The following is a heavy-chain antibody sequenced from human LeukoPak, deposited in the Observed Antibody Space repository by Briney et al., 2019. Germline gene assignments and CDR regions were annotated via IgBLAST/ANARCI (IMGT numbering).Heavy chain of an antibody. Sequence: GASVTVSFKASGFTFTISAVQWVRQARGQRLEWIGWIVVGNGNTNYAQKFQERGTITRDMSTSTAYMELSSLRSEDTAVYYCADYCGGDCSNSYWGQGTLVTVSS. V-gene: IGHV1-58*01. CDR1: GFTFTISA. D-gene: IGHD2-21*02. CDR3: ADYCGGDCSNSY. J-gene: IGHJ4*02. CDR2: IVVGNGNT.